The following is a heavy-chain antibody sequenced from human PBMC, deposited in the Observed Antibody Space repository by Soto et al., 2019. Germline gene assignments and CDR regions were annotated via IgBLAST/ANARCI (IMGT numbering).Heavy chain of an antibody. CDR2: LSDSGGST. D-gene: IGHD3-3*01. CDR1: GFTFSSYA. J-gene: IGHJ4*02. V-gene: IGHV3-23*01. CDR3: AKLYDFWSGYGPSPPDY. Sequence: GGSLRLSCAASGFTFSSYAMSWVRQAPGKGLEWVSALSDSGGSTHYADSVKGRFTISRDNFKSTLYLQMNSLRAEDTAVYHCAKLYDFWSGYGPSPPDYWGQGTLVTVSS.